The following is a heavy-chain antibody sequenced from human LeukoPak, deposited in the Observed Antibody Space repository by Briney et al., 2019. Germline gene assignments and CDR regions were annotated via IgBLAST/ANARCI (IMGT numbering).Heavy chain of an antibody. CDR2: ISGSGGST. V-gene: IGHV3-23*01. CDR1: GFTFSSYA. D-gene: IGHD3-3*01. Sequence: GGSLRLSCAASGFTFSSYAMSWVRQAPGKGLEWVSAISGSGGSTYYADSVKGRFTISRDNAKNSLYLQVNSLRAEDTAVYYCAKDESNVLRFLEWLQVTGGWFDPWGQGTLVTVSS. J-gene: IGHJ5*02. CDR3: AKDESNVLRFLEWLQVTGGWFDP.